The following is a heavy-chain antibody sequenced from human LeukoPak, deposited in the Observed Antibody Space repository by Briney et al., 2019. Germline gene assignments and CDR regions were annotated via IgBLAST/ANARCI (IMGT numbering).Heavy chain of an antibody. CDR2: IYHSGST. J-gene: IGHJ3*02. D-gene: IGHD6-13*01. Sequence: SETLSLTCAVSGGSISSSNWWSWVRQPPGKGLEWIGEIYHSGSTKYNPSLKSRVTISVDKPKNQFSLKLSSVTAADTAVYYCVREAAAGIAAFDIWGQGTMVTVSS. CDR1: GGSISSSNW. V-gene: IGHV4-4*02. CDR3: VREAAAGIAAFDI.